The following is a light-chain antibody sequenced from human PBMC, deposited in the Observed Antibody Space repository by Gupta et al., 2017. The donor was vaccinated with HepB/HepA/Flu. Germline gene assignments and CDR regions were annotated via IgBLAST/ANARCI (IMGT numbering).Light chain of an antibody. CDR1: QSVNNY. V-gene: IGKV3-11*01. CDR3: QQLGNWALCS. Sequence: EIVLTQSPGTLSLSPGERATLSCRASQSVNNYLAWYQQKPGQAPRLLIYDAVNMASGIPARFTGSGYGTYFTLTISSLELEAFPVYYFQQLGNWALCSFGQGTKLEIK. CDR2: DAV. J-gene: IGKJ2*04.